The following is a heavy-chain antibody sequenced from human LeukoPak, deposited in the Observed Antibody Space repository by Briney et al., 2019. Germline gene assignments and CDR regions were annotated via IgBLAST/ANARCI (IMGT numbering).Heavy chain of an antibody. CDR2: IYYSGST. CDR1: GGSISSSSYY. V-gene: IGHV4-39*01. CDR3: ARHEVVVVSSGAFDI. D-gene: IGHD3-22*01. J-gene: IGHJ3*02. Sequence: PSETLSLTCTVSGGSISSSSYYWGWIRQPPGKGLEWIGTIYYSGSTYYNPSLKSRVTISVDTSKNQFSLKLSSVTAADTAVYYCARHEVVVVSSGAFDIWGQGTMVTVSS.